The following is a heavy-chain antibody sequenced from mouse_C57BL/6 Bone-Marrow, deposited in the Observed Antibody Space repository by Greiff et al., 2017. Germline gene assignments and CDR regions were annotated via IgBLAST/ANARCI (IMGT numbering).Heavy chain of an antibody. CDR3: ARYDRRYFDV. CDR1: GYTFTSYW. CDR2: IDPSDSYT. D-gene: IGHD2-3*01. V-gene: IGHV1-50*01. Sequence: QVQLQQPGAELVKPGASVKLSCKASGYTFTSYWMQWVNQRPGQGLEWIGEIDPSDSYTNYNQKFKGKATLTVDTSSSTAYMQRSSLTSEDSAVYYCARYDRRYFDVWGTGTTVTVSS. J-gene: IGHJ1*03.